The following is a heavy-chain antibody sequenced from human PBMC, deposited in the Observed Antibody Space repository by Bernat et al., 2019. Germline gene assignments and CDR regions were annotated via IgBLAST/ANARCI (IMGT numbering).Heavy chain of an antibody. Sequence: EVQLVESGGGLVQPGGSLRLSCAASGFTFSNAWMNWVRQAPGKGLEWVGRIKSKTDGGTTDYATPVKGIFTISGDDSKNTLYQQMNSLKDEDTAVYYCTTDRDGDHLRGGQGTLVTVSS. V-gene: IGHV3-15*07. CDR1: GFTFSNAW. D-gene: IGHD4-17*01. CDR3: TTDRDGDHLR. CDR2: IKSKTDGGTT. J-gene: IGHJ4*02.